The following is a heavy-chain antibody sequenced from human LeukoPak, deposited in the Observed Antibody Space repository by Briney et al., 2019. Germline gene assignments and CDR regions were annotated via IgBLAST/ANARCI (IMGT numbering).Heavy chain of an antibody. V-gene: IGHV1-18*01. D-gene: IGHD6-6*01. Sequence: ASVKVSCKASGGTFSSYAISWVRQAPGQGLELMGWISAYNGNTNYAQKLQGRVTMTTDTSTSTAYMELRSLRSDDTAVYYCARDREYSSSSWDYYYYMDVWGKGTTATVS. CDR1: GGTFSSYA. J-gene: IGHJ6*03. CDR2: ISAYNGNT. CDR3: ARDREYSSSSWDYYYYMDV.